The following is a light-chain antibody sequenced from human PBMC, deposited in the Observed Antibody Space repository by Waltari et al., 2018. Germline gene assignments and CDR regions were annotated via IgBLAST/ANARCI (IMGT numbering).Light chain of an antibody. Sequence: EIVLTQSPGTLSLSPGERATLSCRASQSVSRNLAWYQQKPGQAPRLLIYVASTMATGIPDRFSGSGSGTDFSLTISRVEPEDFAVYYCQKCGTLPATFGQGTKVEIK. J-gene: IGKJ1*01. CDR2: VAS. CDR3: QKCGTLPAT. V-gene: IGKV3-20*01. CDR1: QSVSRN.